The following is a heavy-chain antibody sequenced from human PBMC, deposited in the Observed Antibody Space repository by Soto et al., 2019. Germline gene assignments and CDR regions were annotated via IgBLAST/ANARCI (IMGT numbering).Heavy chain of an antibody. D-gene: IGHD2-2*01. CDR2: INHSGST. V-gene: IGHV4-34*01. CDR1: GGSFSGYY. CDR3: ARGPFSGSSTSCYSYFDY. J-gene: IGHJ4*02. Sequence: ASETLSLTCAVYGGSFSGYYWSWIRQLPGKGLEWIGEINHSGSTNYNPSLKSRVTISVDTSKNQFSLKLSSVTAADTAVYYCARGPFSGSSTSCYSYFDYWGQGTLVT.